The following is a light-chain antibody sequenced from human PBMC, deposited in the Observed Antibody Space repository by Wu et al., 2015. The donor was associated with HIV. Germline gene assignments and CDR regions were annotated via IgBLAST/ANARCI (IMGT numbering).Light chain of an antibody. CDR1: QDVSNN. J-gene: IGKJ2*01. CDR3: QQYNRWPPYT. CDR2: GTA. V-gene: IGKV3D-15*01. Sequence: VTLSCRASQDVSNNFRPGTETRKPKGHGSHGSVIYGTAYRATGTPARFSGSGSGTEFTLTISSLQSEDSAIYYCQQYNRWPPYTFGQGTKLEIK.